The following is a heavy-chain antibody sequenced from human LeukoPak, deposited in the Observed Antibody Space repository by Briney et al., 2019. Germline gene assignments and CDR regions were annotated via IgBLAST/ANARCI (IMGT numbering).Heavy chain of an antibody. CDR3: ASHWGGY. CDR1: GFTFSNYA. Sequence: SGGSLRLSCVASGFTFSNYAMSWVRQAPGEGLEWVAAIGSDSGNPSYADSVKGRFTISRDNFKNTLYLQMNTLRAEDTAVYYCASHWGGYWGQGTLVTVSS. J-gene: IGHJ4*02. CDR2: IGSDSGNP. D-gene: IGHD3-16*01. V-gene: IGHV3-23*01.